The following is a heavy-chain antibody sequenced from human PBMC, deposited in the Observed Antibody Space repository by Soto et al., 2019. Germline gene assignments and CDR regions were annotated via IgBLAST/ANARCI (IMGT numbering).Heavy chain of an antibody. V-gene: IGHV1-18*01. CDR1: GYTFISYG. CDR2: ISSYNGNT. CDR3: ARDRPTSSIRARDYYYAMDV. J-gene: IGHJ6*02. D-gene: IGHD6-6*01. Sequence: QVQLVQSGAEVKKPGASVKVSCKASGYTFISYGISWVRQAPGQGLEWMGWISSYNGNTNYAQKLQGRVTMTTDTPTTPAYMEPRSLRSDDTAVYYCARDRPTSSIRARDYYYAMDVWGQGTTVTVSS.